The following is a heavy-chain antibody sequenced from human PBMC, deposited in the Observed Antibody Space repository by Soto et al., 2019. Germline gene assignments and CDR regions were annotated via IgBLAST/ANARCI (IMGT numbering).Heavy chain of an antibody. CDR1: GFTFSSYS. D-gene: IGHD6-19*01. V-gene: IGHV3-21*01. CDR3: ARDLCSSGWVPYYYYGMDV. CDR2: ISSSSSYI. Sequence: VGSLRLSCAASGFTFSSYSMNWVRQAPGKGLEWVSSISSSSSYIYYADSVKGRFTISRDNAKNSLYLQMNSLRAEDTAVYYCARDLCSSGWVPYYYYGMDVWGQGTTVTVSS. J-gene: IGHJ6*02.